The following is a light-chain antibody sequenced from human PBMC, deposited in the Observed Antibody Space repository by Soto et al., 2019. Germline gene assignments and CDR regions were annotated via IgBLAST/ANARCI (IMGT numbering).Light chain of an antibody. CDR1: QSISNY. J-gene: IGKJ5*01. Sequence: DIQMTQSPSSLSASVGDRVTITCSASQSISNYLNWYQQKPGKAPKILIYTASSLQSGVPSRFSGSGAGTDITLTISSLQHEDFSTYYCQQSDSTPITFGQGTRLEIK. CDR3: QQSDSTPIT. V-gene: IGKV1-39*01. CDR2: TAS.